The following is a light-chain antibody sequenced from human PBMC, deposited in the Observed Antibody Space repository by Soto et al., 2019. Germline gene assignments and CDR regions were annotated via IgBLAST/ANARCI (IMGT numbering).Light chain of an antibody. CDR1: SSDVGSYNR. J-gene: IGLJ3*02. Sequence: QSALTQPPSVSGSPGQSVTISCTGTSSDVGSYNRVSWYQQPPGTAPKLMIYDVSNRPSGVPDRFSGSKSGNTASLTISGLQAEDEADYYCSLYTTTSTRRVFGGGTKVAVL. V-gene: IGLV2-18*01. CDR3: SLYTTTSTRRV. CDR2: DVS.